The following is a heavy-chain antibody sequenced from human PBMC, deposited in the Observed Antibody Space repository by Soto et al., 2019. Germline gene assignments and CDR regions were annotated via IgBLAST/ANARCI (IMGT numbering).Heavy chain of an antibody. CDR3: AKDLKVAVAAFVS. J-gene: IGHJ4*02. V-gene: IGHV3-9*01. CDR1: GFTFDDYA. Sequence: PGGSLRLSCAASGFTFDDYAMHWVRQAPGKGLEWVSGISWNSGSIGYADSVKGRFTISRDNAKNSLYLQMNSLRAEDTALYYCAKDLKVAVAAFVSWGQGTLVTVSS. CDR2: ISWNSGSI. D-gene: IGHD6-19*01.